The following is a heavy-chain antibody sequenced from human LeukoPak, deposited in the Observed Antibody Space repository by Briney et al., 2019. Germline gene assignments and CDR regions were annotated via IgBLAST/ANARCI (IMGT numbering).Heavy chain of an antibody. CDR1: GYSISSGNY. CDR3: ASYYYDSSGYGSWFDP. CDR2: IYHSGST. D-gene: IGHD3-22*01. V-gene: IGHV4-38-2*02. Sequence: SETLSLTCTVSGYSISSGNYWDWIRQPPGKGLEWIGSIYHSGSTNYNPSLKSRVTISVDTSKNQFSLKLSSVTAADTAVYYCASYYYDSSGYGSWFDPWGQGTLVTVSS. J-gene: IGHJ5*02.